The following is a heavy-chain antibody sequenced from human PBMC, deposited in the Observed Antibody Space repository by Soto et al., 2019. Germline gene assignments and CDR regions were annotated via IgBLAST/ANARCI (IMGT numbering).Heavy chain of an antibody. Sequence: SVKVSCKVSGDPRTELSMHCVRTAPGKGLEWMGGFDPADGETIYAQKFQGRVTMTEETATDKAYMELSSLRSGYTATYYCATDIMATTEDFNICGQGTSVSV. CDR2: FDPADGET. CDR3: ATDIMATTEDFNI. J-gene: IGHJ3*02. CDR1: GDPRTELS. V-gene: IGHV1-24*01. D-gene: IGHD5-12*01.